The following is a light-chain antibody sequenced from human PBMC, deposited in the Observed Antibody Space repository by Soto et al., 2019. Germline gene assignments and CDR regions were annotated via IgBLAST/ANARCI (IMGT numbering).Light chain of an antibody. J-gene: IGKJ5*01. CDR1: QSISSP. Sequence: DIRMTQSPSSLSASVGDTATITCRASQSISSPLNWYQQKPGKAPNLLMYTASNLQSGVPSRFSGSGSGTDFTLTISSLPPEDFATYYCQQSYSTPISFGQGTRLEIK. CDR2: TAS. V-gene: IGKV1-39*01. CDR3: QQSYSTPIS.